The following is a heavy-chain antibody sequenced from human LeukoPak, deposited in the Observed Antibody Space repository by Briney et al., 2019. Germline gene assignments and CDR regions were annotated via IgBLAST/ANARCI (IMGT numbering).Heavy chain of an antibody. J-gene: IGHJ6*03. Sequence: SETLSLTCTVSGGSISSHYWSWIRQPPGKGLEWIGYIYYSGSTNYNPSLKSRVTISVDTSKNQFSLKLSSVTAADTAVYYCAREGGRGGVLRYFDWLTETHYHYYYMDVWGKGTTVTVPS. CDR3: AREGGRGGVLRYFDWLTETHYHYYYMDV. V-gene: IGHV4-59*11. D-gene: IGHD3-9*01. CDR1: GGSISSHY. CDR2: IYYSGST.